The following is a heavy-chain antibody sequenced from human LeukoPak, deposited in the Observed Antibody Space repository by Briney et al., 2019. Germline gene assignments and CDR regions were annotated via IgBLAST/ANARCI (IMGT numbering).Heavy chain of an antibody. CDR3: TKDRGGSSQLGDAFDV. V-gene: IGHV3-7*03. Sequence: PGGSLRLSCAASGFTFSNYWMSWVRQAPGKGLEWVANIKQDGSEKYYVDSVKGRFTISRDNAKKSLYLQMNSLRAEDTALYYCTKDRGGSSQLGDAFDVWGQGTMVSVSS. CDR1: GFTFSNYW. CDR2: IKQDGSEK. D-gene: IGHD1-26*01. J-gene: IGHJ3*01.